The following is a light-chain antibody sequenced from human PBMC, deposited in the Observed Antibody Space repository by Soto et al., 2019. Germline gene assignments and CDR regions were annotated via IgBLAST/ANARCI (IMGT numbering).Light chain of an antibody. J-gene: IGKJ2*01. CDR3: QQYGSSPRYT. Sequence: EIVMTQSPATLSVSPGDGATLSCRASQSVDSNLAWYQQKPGQTPRLLIYGASSRATGIPDRFSGSGSGTDFTLTISRLEPEDFAVYYCQQYGSSPRYTFGQGTKLEIK. CDR1: QSVDSN. V-gene: IGKV3-20*01. CDR2: GAS.